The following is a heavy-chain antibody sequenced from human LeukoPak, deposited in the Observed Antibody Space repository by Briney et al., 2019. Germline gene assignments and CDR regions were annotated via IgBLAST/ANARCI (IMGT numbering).Heavy chain of an antibody. CDR1: GFTFSKNW. J-gene: IGHJ3*02. CDR2: ISPDDKTT. CDR3: AKVKSVLLWFGDAFDI. Sequence: GGSLRLSCAASGFTFSKNWLHWVRQAPGKGLVWVSRISPDDKTTSYADSVKGRFTVSRDDAKKTLYPQMNSLRAEDTAVYYCAKVKSVLLWFGDAFDIWGQGAMVTVSS. V-gene: IGHV3-74*01. D-gene: IGHD3-10*01.